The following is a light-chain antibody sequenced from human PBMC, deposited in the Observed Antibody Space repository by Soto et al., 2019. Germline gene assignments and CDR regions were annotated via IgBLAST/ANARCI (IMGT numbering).Light chain of an antibody. V-gene: IGKV3-20*01. J-gene: IGKJ5*01. CDR1: QSISNNY. CDR3: QNYGGSPLIT. CDR2: GAS. Sequence: EIVLTQSPATLSLSPGERATLSCRASQSISNNYLGWYQQRPGQTLRLLIYGASIRAAGIPDRFSGSGSGTDFTLTISRLDPADFAVYYCQNYGGSPLITFGQGTRLEIK.